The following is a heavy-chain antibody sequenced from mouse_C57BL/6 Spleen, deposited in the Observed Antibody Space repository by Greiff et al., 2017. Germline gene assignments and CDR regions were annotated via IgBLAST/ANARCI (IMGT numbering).Heavy chain of an antibody. V-gene: IGHV5-17*01. CDR3: AREEGYDGYAMDY. D-gene: IGHD2-2*01. Sequence: EVHLVESGGGLVKPGGSLQLSCAASGFTFSDSGMHWVRQAPEKGLEWVAYISSGSSTIYYADTVKGRFTITRDNAKNTLFLQMTSLRSEDTAMYYCAREEGYDGYAMDYWGQGTSVTVSS. J-gene: IGHJ4*01. CDR1: GFTFSDSG. CDR2: ISSGSSTI.